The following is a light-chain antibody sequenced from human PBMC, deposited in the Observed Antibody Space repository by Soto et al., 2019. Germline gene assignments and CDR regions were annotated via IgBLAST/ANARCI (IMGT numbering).Light chain of an antibody. J-gene: IGLJ3*02. CDR1: SSNVGGYNY. CDR3: CSYEGMYTRV. V-gene: IGLV2-11*01. Sequence: QSALTQPRSVSGSPGQSVTISCTGTSSNVGGYNYVSWYQQHPGNAPQLMIYDVSKRPSVVPDRFSGSKSGNTSSLTSCGRQAEDDADYCCCSYEGMYTRVFGGGTKLTVL. CDR2: DVS.